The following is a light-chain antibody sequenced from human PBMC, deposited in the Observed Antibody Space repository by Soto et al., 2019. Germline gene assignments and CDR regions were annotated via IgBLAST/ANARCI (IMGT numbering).Light chain of an antibody. V-gene: IGKV3-20*01. CDR3: QQYENWPG. CDR1: QTITKTC. CDR2: GAS. Sequence: EIVLTQSPGTLALSPGDRATLSCRSSQTITKTCLAWYQQKPGQAPRLLIYGASSRTTGIPDRFSGSGSGTDFTLTISGLQSEDFAVYYCQQYENWPGFGGGTKVDIK. J-gene: IGKJ4*01.